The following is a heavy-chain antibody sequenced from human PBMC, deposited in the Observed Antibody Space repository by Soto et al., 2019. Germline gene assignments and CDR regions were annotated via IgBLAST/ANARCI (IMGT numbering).Heavy chain of an antibody. CDR1: GFSFGYYW. D-gene: IGHD5-12*01. CDR2: IGGRGNSA. Sequence: GGSLRLSCAASGFSFGYYWMNWVRQAPGKGLGWVSVIGGRGNSAYYADSVQGRFTISRDNSKNTLSLQMSSLTADDTAIYYCVREGRGSFDFWGRGTMVTVSS. CDR3: VREGRGSFDF. J-gene: IGHJ3*01. V-gene: IGHV3-23*01.